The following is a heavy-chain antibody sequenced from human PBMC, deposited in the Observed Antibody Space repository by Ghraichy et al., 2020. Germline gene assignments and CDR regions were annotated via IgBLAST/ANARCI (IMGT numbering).Heavy chain of an antibody. CDR2: IDWDDDK. J-gene: IGHJ4*02. CDR3: ARMGDSSGWYQY. Sequence: SGPTLVKPTQTLTLTCTFSGFSLSTSGMRVSWIRQPPGKALEWLARIDWDDDKFYSTSLKTRLTISKDTSKNQVVLTMTNMDPVDTATYYCARMGDSSGWYQYWGQGTLVTVSS. V-gene: IGHV2-70*04. CDR1: GFSLSTSGMR. D-gene: IGHD6-19*01.